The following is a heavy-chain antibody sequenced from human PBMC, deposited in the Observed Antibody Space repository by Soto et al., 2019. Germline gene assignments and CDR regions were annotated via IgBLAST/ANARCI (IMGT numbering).Heavy chain of an antibody. CDR3: ARELNVAQVAGYYYYYYGMDV. J-gene: IGHJ6*02. CDR1: GFTFSSYA. Sequence: EVQLLESGGGLVQPGGSLRLSCAASGFTFSSYAMSWVRQAPGKGLEWVSAISGSTIYYADSVKGRFTISRDNAKNSLYLQMNSLRAEDTAVYYCARELNVAQVAGYYYYYYGMDVWGQGTTVTVSS. V-gene: IGHV3-23*01. D-gene: IGHD6-19*01. CDR2: ISGSTI.